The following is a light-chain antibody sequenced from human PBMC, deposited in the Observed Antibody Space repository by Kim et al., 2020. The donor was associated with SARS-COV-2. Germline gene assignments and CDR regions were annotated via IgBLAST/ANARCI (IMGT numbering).Light chain of an antibody. V-gene: IGLV2-11*01. J-gene: IGLJ3*02. CDR3: CSYAGTYSLV. Sequence: GQSVSISCTGTSSDVGGYNFVSWYQHHPDKAPKLIIYDVTKRPSGVPDRFSGYKSGNTASLTISGLQADDEADYYCCSYAGTYSLVFGGGTQLTVL. CDR1: SSDVGGYNF. CDR2: DVT.